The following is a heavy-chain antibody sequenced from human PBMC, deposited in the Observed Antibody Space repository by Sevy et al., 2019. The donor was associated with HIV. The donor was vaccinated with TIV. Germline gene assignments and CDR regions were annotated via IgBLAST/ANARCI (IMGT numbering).Heavy chain of an antibody. J-gene: IGHJ4*02. CDR1: GFAFSDYY. CDR2: ISGLTNYI. D-gene: IGHD6-19*01. Sequence: GGSLRLSCAASGFAFSDYYMNWIRQAPGKGLEWVSCISGLTNYINCVDSVKGRFTISRDNAKNSVYLQMNSLRAEDTAVYYCARRSSGWDYFDYWGQGTPVTVSS. V-gene: IGHV3-11*06. CDR3: ARRSSGWDYFDY.